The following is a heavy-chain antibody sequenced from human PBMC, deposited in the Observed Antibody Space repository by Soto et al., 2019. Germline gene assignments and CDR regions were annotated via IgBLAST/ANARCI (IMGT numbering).Heavy chain of an antibody. Sequence: QVQLVQSGAEVKKPGSSVNVSCKASGGTFSSYSINWVRQAPGQGLEWMGEIIPIFGTAIYAQKFQGRVTITADESTSTAYMELSSLRSEDTAVYYCARDVGRHSGGIDYWGQGTLVTVSS. CDR2: IIPIFGTA. D-gene: IGHD1-26*01. CDR1: GGTFSSYS. J-gene: IGHJ4*02. V-gene: IGHV1-69*01. CDR3: ARDVGRHSGGIDY.